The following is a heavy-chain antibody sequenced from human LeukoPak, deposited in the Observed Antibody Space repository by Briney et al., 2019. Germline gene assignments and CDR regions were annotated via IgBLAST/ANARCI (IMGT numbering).Heavy chain of an antibody. Sequence: SETLSLTCTVSGGSSSSYYWTWIRQPPGKGLEWVGYIYYDGSTNYNPSLKSRVTISVDTSKNQFSLKLSSVTAADTAVYYCARGGNYGDYDGYFDYWGQGTLVTVSS. J-gene: IGHJ4*02. CDR3: ARGGNYGDYDGYFDY. CDR2: IYYDGST. D-gene: IGHD4-17*01. CDR1: GGSSSSYY. V-gene: IGHV4-59*08.